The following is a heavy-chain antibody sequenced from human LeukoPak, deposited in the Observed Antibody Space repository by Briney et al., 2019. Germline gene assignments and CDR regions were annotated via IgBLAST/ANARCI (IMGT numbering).Heavy chain of an antibody. V-gene: IGHV1-69*05. CDR3: ARGGYDFWSGYYGNGFDP. CDR2: IIPIFGTA. D-gene: IGHD3-3*01. CDR1: GGTFSSYA. J-gene: IGHJ5*02. Sequence: SVKVSCKASGGTFSSYAISWVRQAPGEGLEWMGRIIPIFGTANYAQKFQGRVTITTDESTSTAYMGLSSLRSEDTAVYYCARGGYDFWSGYYGNGFDPWGQGTLVTVSS.